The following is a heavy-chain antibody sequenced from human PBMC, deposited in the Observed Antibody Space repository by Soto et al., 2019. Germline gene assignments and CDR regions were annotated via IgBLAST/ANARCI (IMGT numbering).Heavy chain of an antibody. CDR1: GGTFSSST. Sequence: SGKVSCKASGGTFSSSTISWIRQAPGQGLEWMGRIIPILGIANYAQKFQGRVTITADKSTSTAYMELSSLRSEDSSVYYCARGFDYYDSSVYYYVPSDHWGQGTLVPISS. CDR2: IIPILGIA. J-gene: IGHJ4*02. V-gene: IGHV1-69*02. D-gene: IGHD3-22*01. CDR3: ARGFDYYDSSVYYYVPSDH.